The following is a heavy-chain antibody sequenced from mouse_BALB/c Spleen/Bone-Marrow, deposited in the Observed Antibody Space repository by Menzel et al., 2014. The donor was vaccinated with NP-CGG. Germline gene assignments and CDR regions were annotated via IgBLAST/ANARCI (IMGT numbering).Heavy chain of an antibody. V-gene: IGHV2-6-7*01. CDR2: IWGDGST. J-gene: IGHJ4*01. CDR3: ARDGYDYAMDY. D-gene: IGHD2-2*01. CDR1: GFSLTGHA. Sequence: VMLVESGPGLVAPSQSLSITCTVSGFSLTGHAVNWVRQPPGKGLEWLGMIWGDGSTDYNSALKSRLSISKDNSKSQVFLKMNSLQTDDTARYYCARDGYDYAMDYWGQGTSVTVSS.